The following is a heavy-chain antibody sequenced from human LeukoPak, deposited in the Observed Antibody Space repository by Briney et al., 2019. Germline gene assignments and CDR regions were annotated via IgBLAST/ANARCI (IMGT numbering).Heavy chain of an antibody. CDR2: ITTSGTYI. J-gene: IGHJ6*03. Sequence: PGGSLRLSCAASGFIFSNYSVNWVRQAPGKGLEWISSITTSGTYIYYTASVKGRFTISRDNAKNSVYLQMSSLRAEDTAVYYCARXXEYCTDVSCSYYYYYYMDVWGKGTTVTVSS. CDR1: GFIFSNYS. D-gene: IGHD2-8*01. V-gene: IGHV3-21*06. CDR3: ARXXEYCTDVSCSYYYYYYMDV.